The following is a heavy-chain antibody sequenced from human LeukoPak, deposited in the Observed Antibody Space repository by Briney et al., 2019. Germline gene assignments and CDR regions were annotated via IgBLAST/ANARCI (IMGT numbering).Heavy chain of an antibody. V-gene: IGHV4-4*07. CDR3: ARAGSYYVIDY. J-gene: IGHJ4*02. CDR1: GASISSFY. Sequence: SETLSLTCTVSGASISSFYWSWIRQPAGKGLEWIGRIYTSGTNYNPSLKSRVTISVDTSKNQFSLKLTSMSAADTAVYYCARAGSYYVIDYWGQGTLVTVSS. D-gene: IGHD3-16*01. CDR2: IYTSGT.